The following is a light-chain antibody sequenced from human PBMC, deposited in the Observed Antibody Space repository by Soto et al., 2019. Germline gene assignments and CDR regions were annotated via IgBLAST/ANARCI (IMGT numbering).Light chain of an antibody. CDR1: SSDVGGYNY. Sequence: QSVLTQPASVSGSPGQSITISCTGTSSDVGGYNYVSWYQQHPGKAPKLMIYDVINRPSGVSNRFSGSKSGNSASLTISGLQAEDKADYYCSSYTSSSTYVVFGGGTKVTVL. CDR2: DVI. J-gene: IGLJ2*01. V-gene: IGLV2-14*03. CDR3: SSYTSSSTYVV.